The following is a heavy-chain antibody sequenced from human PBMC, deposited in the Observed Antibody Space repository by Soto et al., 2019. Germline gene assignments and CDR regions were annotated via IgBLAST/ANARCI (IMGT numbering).Heavy chain of an antibody. J-gene: IGHJ6*03. Sequence: PSETLSLTCAVYGGSFSGYYWSWIRQPPGKGLEKIGEINHSGSTNYNPSLKSRVTISVDTSKNQFSLKLSSVTAADTAVYYCAREPPSVTTTAAPRIYYYYYMDVWGKGTTVTVSS. CDR3: AREPPSVTTTAAPRIYYYYYMDV. D-gene: IGHD4-17*01. V-gene: IGHV4-34*01. CDR2: INHSGST. CDR1: GGSFSGYY.